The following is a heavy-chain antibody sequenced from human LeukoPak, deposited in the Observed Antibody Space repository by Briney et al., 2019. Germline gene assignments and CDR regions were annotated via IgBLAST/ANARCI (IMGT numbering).Heavy chain of an antibody. D-gene: IGHD3-9*01. Sequence: SQTLSLTCTVSGGSISSGDYYWSWIRQPPGKGLEWIGYIYYSRSTYYNPSLKSRVTISVDTSKNQFSLKLSSVTAADTAVYYCARVPADILTGYYFDYWGQGALVTVSS. CDR2: IYYSRST. CDR1: GGSISSGDYY. J-gene: IGHJ4*02. V-gene: IGHV4-30-4*01. CDR3: ARVPADILTGYYFDY.